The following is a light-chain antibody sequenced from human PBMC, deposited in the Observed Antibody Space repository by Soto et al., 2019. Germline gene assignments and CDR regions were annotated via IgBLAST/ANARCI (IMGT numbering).Light chain of an antibody. J-gene: IGKJ5*01. CDR1: QSIGSN. CDR2: GAS. V-gene: IGKV3-20*01. Sequence: VMTQSPATLSVSPCEIATLSCRASQSIGSNLAWYQQKPGQAPRLLIYGASSRATGIPDRFSGSGSGTDFTLTISRLEPEDFAVYYCQQYGSPITFGQGTRLEIK. CDR3: QQYGSPIT.